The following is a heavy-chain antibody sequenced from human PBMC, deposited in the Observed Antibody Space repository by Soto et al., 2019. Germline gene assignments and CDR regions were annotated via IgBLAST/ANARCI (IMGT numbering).Heavy chain of an antibody. J-gene: IGHJ6*02. D-gene: IGHD2-2*01. V-gene: IGHV4-34*01. CDR2: INHSGST. Sequence: ASETLSLTCAVYGGSFSGYYWSWIRQPPGKGLEWIGEINHSGSTNYNPSLKSRVTISVDTSKNQFSLKLSSVTAADTAVYYCARGGAGLIVVVPAASPQAMDVWGQGTTVTVSS. CDR3: ARGGAGLIVVVPAASPQAMDV. CDR1: GGSFSGYY.